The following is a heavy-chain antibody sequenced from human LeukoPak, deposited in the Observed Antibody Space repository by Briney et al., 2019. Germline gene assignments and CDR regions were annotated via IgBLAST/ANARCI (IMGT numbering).Heavy chain of an antibody. CDR1: GGTFSSYA. J-gene: IGHJ5*02. D-gene: IGHD3-3*01. CDR2: IIPIFGTA. CDR3: ARSYDFWSGYYLRGAYNWFDP. Sequence: ASVTVSCTASGGTFSSYAIGWVRQAPGQGLEWMGGIIPIFGTANYAQKFQGRVTITADESTSTAYMELSSLRSEDTAVYYCARSYDFWSGYYLRGAYNWFDPWGQGTLVTVSS. V-gene: IGHV1-69*13.